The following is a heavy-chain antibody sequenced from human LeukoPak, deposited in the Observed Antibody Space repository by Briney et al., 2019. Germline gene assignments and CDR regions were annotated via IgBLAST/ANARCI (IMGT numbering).Heavy chain of an antibody. CDR2: IYTSGST. CDR1: GGSISSYY. J-gene: IGHJ4*02. CDR3: ARVSWYCSSTSCREAYFDY. V-gene: IGHV4-4*07. D-gene: IGHD2-2*01. Sequence: SETLSLTCTVSGGSISSYYWSWIRQPAGKGLEWIGRIYTSGSTNYNPSLTSRVTMSVDTSKNQFSLKLSSVTAADTAVYYCARVSWYCSSTSCREAYFDYWGQGTLVTVSS.